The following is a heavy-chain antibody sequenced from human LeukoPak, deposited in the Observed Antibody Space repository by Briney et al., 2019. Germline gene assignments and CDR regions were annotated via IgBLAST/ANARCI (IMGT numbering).Heavy chain of an antibody. V-gene: IGHV4-34*01. CDR2: INHSGST. Sequence: SETLFLTCAVYGGSFSGYYWSWIRQPPGKGLEWIGEINHSGSTNYNPSLKSRVTISVDTSKNQFSLKLSSVTAADTAVYYCARSVGYSRTQYPVDYWGQGTLVTVSS. CDR1: GGSFSGYY. J-gene: IGHJ4*02. D-gene: IGHD6-13*01. CDR3: ARSVGYSRTQYPVDY.